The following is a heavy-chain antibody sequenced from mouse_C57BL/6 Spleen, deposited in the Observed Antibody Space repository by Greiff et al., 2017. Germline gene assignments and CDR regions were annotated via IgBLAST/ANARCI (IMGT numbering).Heavy chain of an antibody. V-gene: IGHV1-55*01. J-gene: IGHJ3*01. Sequence: QVHVKQPGAELVKPGASVKMSCKASGYTFTSYWITWVKQRPGQGLEWIGDIYPGSGSTNYNEKFKSKATLTVDTSSSTAYMQLSSLTSEDSAVYYCARGDGYGSAYWGQGTLVTVSA. D-gene: IGHD2-3*01. CDR1: GYTFTSYW. CDR2: IYPGSGST. CDR3: ARGDGYGSAY.